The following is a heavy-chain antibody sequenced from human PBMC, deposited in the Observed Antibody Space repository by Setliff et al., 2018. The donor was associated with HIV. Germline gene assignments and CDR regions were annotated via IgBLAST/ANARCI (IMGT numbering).Heavy chain of an antibody. J-gene: IGHJ4*02. V-gene: IGHV2-5*02. CDR2: IYWDDDK. D-gene: IGHD2-21*02. Sequence: ASGPTLVNPTQTLTVTCTFSGFSLYTRGVGVGWIRQPPGKALEWLALIYWDDDKRYSPSMKSRLTIRKVTSKNQVVLTMTNMDPVDTATYYCAHVESGGNSAYFDFWGQGTLVTVSS. CDR3: AHVESGGNSAYFDF. CDR1: GFSLYTRGVG.